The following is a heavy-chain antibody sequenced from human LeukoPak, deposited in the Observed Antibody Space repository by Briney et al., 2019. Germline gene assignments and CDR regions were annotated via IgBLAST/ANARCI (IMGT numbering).Heavy chain of an antibody. CDR1: GGSISSYY. J-gene: IGHJ5*02. D-gene: IGHD6-6*01. V-gene: IGHV4-59*01. CDR2: IYYSGST. CDR3: ARDGSIAARGGWFDP. Sequence: SETLSLTCTVSGGSISSYYWSWIRQPPGKGLEWIGYIYYSGSTNYNPSLKSRVTISVDTSKNQFSLKLSSVTAADTAVYYCARDGSIAARGGWFDPWGQGTLVTVSS.